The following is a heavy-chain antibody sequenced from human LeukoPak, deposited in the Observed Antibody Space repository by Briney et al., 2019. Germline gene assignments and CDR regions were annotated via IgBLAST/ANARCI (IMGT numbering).Heavy chain of an antibody. CDR3: AKLTGKDVLRLRFDP. Sequence: GGSLRLSCAASGFIFSSYAMSWVRQAPGKGLEWVSAISGSGGSTYYADSVKGRFTISRDNSKNTLYLQMNSLRAEDTAVYYCAKLTGKDVLRLRFDPWGQGTLVTVSS. CDR1: GFIFSSYA. CDR2: ISGSGGST. V-gene: IGHV3-23*01. D-gene: IGHD3-3*01. J-gene: IGHJ5*02.